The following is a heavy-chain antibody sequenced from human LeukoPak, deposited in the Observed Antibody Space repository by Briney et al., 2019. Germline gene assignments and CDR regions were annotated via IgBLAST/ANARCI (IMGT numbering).Heavy chain of an antibody. CDR2: INHSGST. D-gene: IGHD3/OR15-3a*01. CDR3: ASGLPGGY. CDR1: GGSISSSSYY. Sequence: PSETLSLTCTVSGGSISSSSYYWGWIRQPPGKGLEWIGEINHSGSTNYNPSLKSRVTISVDTSKNQFSLKLSSVTAADTAVYYCASGLPGGYWGQGTLVTVSS. V-gene: IGHV4-39*07. J-gene: IGHJ4*02.